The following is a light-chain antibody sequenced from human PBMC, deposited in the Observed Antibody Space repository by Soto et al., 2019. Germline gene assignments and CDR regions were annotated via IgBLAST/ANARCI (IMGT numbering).Light chain of an antibody. CDR1: QSVGSY. CDR2: DAS. V-gene: IGKV3-11*01. Sequence: EIVLTQSPATLSLSPGERATLSCKASQSVGSYLAWFQHKPGQAPRLLIYDASNRATGVPPRFSGSGSGTDFTLIISSLEPEDFAVYYCQQRGSWPDTFGQGTKLEIK. J-gene: IGKJ2*01. CDR3: QQRGSWPDT.